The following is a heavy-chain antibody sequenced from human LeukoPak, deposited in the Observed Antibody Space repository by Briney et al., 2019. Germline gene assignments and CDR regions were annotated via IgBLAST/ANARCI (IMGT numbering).Heavy chain of an antibody. J-gene: IGHJ4*02. CDR1: GGTFSSYA. CDR2: IIPIFGTA. V-gene: IGHV1-69*05. CDR3: ASQGAHSGSYYFDY. D-gene: IGHD1-26*01. Sequence: SVKVSCKASGGTFSSYAISWVRQAPGQGLEWMGGIIPIFGTANYAQKFQGRVTITTDESTSTAYMEPSSLRSEDTAVYYCASQGAHSGSYYFDYWGQGTLVTVSS.